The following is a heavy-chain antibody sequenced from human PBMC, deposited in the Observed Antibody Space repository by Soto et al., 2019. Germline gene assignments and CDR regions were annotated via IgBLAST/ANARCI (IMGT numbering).Heavy chain of an antibody. CDR1: VFTFSSYA. J-gene: IGHJ5*02. V-gene: IGHV3-23*01. D-gene: IGHD3-9*01. CDR3: AKDNYDILTGNNNWFDP. CDR2: ISGSGGST. Sequence: PWGSLRLSCSASVFTFSSYAMSWFRQAPGKGLEWVSAISGSGGSTYYADSVKGRFTISRDNSKNTLYLQMNSLRAEDTAVYYCAKDNYDILTGNNNWFDPWGQGTLVTVSS.